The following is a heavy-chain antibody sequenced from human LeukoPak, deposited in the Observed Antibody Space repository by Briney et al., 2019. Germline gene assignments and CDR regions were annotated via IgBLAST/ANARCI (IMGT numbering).Heavy chain of an antibody. Sequence: GGSLRLSSAPSGFTVSSYSMNWVRQAPGKGLEWVSSISTSSSFIYYADSVKGRFTISRDTAKSALYLQMNSLRAEDTAVYYCARDWYDSGGPYVNPVDYWGQGTLITVSS. CDR3: ARDWYDSGGPYVNPVDY. J-gene: IGHJ4*02. CDR1: GFTVSSYS. CDR2: ISTSSSFI. D-gene: IGHD3-22*01. V-gene: IGHV3-21*01.